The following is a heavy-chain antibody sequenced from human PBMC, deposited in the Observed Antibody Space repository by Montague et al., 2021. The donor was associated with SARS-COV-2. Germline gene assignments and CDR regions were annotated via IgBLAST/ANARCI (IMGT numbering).Heavy chain of an antibody. Sequence: SLRLSCAASGFTFSSYAMHWVRQAPGKGLEWVAVISYDGSNKYYADSAEGRFTISRDNSKNTLYLQMNSLRAEDTAVYYCARARFDSNPYYYYGMDVWGQGTTVTVSS. CDR1: GFTFSSYA. D-gene: IGHD4-11*01. J-gene: IGHJ6*02. CDR3: ARARFDSNPYYYYGMDV. CDR2: ISYDGSNK. V-gene: IGHV3-30-3*01.